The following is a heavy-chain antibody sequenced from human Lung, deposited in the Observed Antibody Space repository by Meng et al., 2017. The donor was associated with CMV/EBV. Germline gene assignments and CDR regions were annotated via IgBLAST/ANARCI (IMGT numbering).Heavy chain of an antibody. Sequence: SNVWPVVRQVPGKGLEWIEEIYHSGSTTYTPSLKRRVTISVDKFKNQFSLKLGSVTAADTAVYYCARIERRRILKYCGSDCSTTDYWGQGTLVTVSS. CDR3: ARIERRRILKYCGSDCSTTDY. J-gene: IGHJ4*02. V-gene: IGHV4-4*02. CDR2: IYHSGST. D-gene: IGHD2-21*02. CDR1: SNV.